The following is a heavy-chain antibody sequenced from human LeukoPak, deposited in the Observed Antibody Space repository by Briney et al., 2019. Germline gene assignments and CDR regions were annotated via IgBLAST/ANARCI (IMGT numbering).Heavy chain of an antibody. CDR1: GGTFSSYA. CDR3: ARTLPAANGNWFDP. Sequence: SVKVSCKASGGTFSSYAISWVRQAPGQGLEWMGRIIPILGIANYAKKFQGRVTITADKYTSTAYMELSSLRSEDTAVYYCARTLPAANGNWFDPWGQGTLVTVSS. CDR2: IIPILGIA. V-gene: IGHV1-69*04. J-gene: IGHJ5*02. D-gene: IGHD2-2*01.